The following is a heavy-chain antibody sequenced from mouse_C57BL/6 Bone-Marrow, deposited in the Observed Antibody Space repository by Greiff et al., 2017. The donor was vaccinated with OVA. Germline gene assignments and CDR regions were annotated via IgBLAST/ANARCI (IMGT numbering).Heavy chain of an antibody. Sequence: VQLQQPGAELVMPGASVKLSCKASGYTFTSYWMHWVKQRPGQGLEWIGEIDPSDSYTNYNQKFKGKSTLTVDKSSSTAYMQLSSLTSEDSAVYYCARRSDGYYPFAYWGQGTLVTVSA. D-gene: IGHD2-3*01. CDR3: ARRSDGYYPFAY. V-gene: IGHV1-69*01. CDR1: GYTFTSYW. J-gene: IGHJ3*01. CDR2: IDPSDSYT.